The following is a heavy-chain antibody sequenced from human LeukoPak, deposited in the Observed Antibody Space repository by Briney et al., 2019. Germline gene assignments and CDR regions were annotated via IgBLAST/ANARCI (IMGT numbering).Heavy chain of an antibody. D-gene: IGHD3/OR15-3a*01. J-gene: IGHJ4*02. CDR3: ARGDSSDY. CDR2: VYYSGSA. V-gene: IGHV4-30-4*01. CDR1: GGSISSGDYY. Sequence: SQTLSLTCTVSGGSISSGDYYWSWIRQPPGKGLEWIGFVYYSGSAYYNPSLKSLVTISVDTSNNQFSLKLSSVTAADTAVYYCARGDSSDYWGQGTLVTVSS.